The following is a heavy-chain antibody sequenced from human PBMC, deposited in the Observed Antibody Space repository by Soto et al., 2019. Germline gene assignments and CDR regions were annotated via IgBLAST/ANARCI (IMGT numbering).Heavy chain of an antibody. CDR3: ARYGGYCGYGAFDI. CDR1: GGTFSSYA. J-gene: IGHJ3*02. D-gene: IGHD5-12*01. CDR2: IIPIFGTA. V-gene: IGHV1-69*13. Sequence: SVKVSCKASGGTFSSYAISWVRQAPGQGLEWMGGIIPIFGTANYAQKFQGRVTITADESTSTAYMELSSLRSEDTAVYYCARYGGYCGYGAFDIWGQGTMVTVSS.